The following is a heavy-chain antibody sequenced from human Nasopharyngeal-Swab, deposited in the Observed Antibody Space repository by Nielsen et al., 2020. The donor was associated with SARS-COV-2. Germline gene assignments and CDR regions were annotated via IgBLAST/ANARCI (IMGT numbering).Heavy chain of an antibody. V-gene: IGHV3-21*01. J-gene: IGHJ6*02. CDR1: GFTFNMYS. Sequence: GGLRLSCVTSGFTFNMYSMHWVRQAPGKGLEWVSSISSSSNYIYYGDSVKGRFTISRDNTQKSLYLEMNSLRVEDTAVYYCARLGTESYHYYSLDVWGQGTTVTVSS. CDR3: ARLGTESYHYYSLDV. D-gene: IGHD1-1*01. CDR2: ISSSSNYI.